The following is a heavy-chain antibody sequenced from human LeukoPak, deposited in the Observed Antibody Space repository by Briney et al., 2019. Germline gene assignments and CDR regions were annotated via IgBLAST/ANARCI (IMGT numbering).Heavy chain of an antibody. V-gene: IGHV3-9*01. D-gene: IGHD2-15*01. CDR1: GFTFDDYA. CDR3: AKDMLGGTYAFDI. Sequence: SLRLSCAASGFTFDDYAMHWVRQAPGKGLEWVSGISWNSGSIGYADSVKGRFTISRDNAKNSLYLQMNSLRAEDTVLYYCAKDMLGGTYAFDIWGQGTMVTVSS. CDR2: ISWNSGSI. J-gene: IGHJ3*02.